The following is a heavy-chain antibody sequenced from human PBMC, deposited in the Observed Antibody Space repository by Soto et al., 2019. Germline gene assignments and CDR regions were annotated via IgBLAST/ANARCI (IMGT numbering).Heavy chain of an antibody. CDR2: IYYSGST. D-gene: IGHD3-22*01. V-gene: IGHV4-59*01. Sequence: SETLSLTCTVSGGSISSYYWSWIRQPPGKGLQWIGCIYYSGSTNYNPSRKSRVTISGDTSKNHYSLKLSSVTAADKAVYYCASSQYYYDSSGYYSNWLDPWGQGTLVTVSS. CDR1: GGSISSYY. CDR3: ASSQYYYDSSGYYSNWLDP. J-gene: IGHJ5*02.